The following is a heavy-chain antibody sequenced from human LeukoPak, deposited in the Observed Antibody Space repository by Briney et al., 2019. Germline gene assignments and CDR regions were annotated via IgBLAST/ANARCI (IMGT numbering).Heavy chain of an antibody. D-gene: IGHD3-9*01. CDR1: GFTFSGSA. V-gene: IGHV3-73*01. CDR2: IKSKANSYAT. CDR3: TRQTYDILTGYYTFDY. J-gene: IGHJ4*02. Sequence: GGSLRLSCAASGFTFSGSAMHWVRQASGKWLEWVGRIKSKANSYATAYAASVKGRFTISRDDSKNTAYLQMNSLKTEDTAVYYCTRQTYDILTGYYTFDYWGQGTLVTVSS.